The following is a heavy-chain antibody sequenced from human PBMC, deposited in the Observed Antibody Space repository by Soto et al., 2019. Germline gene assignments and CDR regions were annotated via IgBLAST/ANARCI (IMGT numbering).Heavy chain of an antibody. CDR3: AKEESSGWYTYFDY. Sequence: QVQLVESRGGVVQPGRSLRLSCAASGFIFSGYDIHWVRQAPGKGLEWVAGISYDGSNKYYADSVKGRFTISRDNSKNTLFLQMSSLRAEDTAVHFCAKEESSGWYTYFDYWGQGILVTVST. CDR1: GFIFSGYD. CDR2: ISYDGSNK. V-gene: IGHV3-30*18. J-gene: IGHJ4*02. D-gene: IGHD6-19*01.